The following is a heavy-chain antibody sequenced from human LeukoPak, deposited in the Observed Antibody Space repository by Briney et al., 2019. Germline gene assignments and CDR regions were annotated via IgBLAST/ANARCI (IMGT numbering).Heavy chain of an antibody. Sequence: SQTLSLTCAISGDSVSSDSAASNWIRQSPSRGLEWLGRTYYRSQWFIDYAVSVKTRITIKSDTSRNQFSLELNSVTPEDTGVYYCARGSGYYDTGSFSFVDNWGQGTLVTVSS. CDR1: GDSVSSDSAA. D-gene: IGHD3-22*01. J-gene: IGHJ4*02. CDR2: TYYRSQWFI. V-gene: IGHV6-1*01. CDR3: ARGSGYYDTGSFSFVDN.